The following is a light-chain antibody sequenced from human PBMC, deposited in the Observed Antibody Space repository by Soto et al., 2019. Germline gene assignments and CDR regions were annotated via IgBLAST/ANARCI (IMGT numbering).Light chain of an antibody. V-gene: IGKV1-39*01. CDR3: QQYGSFIT. Sequence: DIEMTQSPSSLSASVGDRITMSCGASHNINTFLNWYQQKGGKAPKLLIHGASSLQSGVPLRFSGSGSGTDFTLTISRLEPEDFAVYYCQQYGSFITFGQGTKVDIK. CDR2: GAS. J-gene: IGKJ1*01. CDR1: HNINTF.